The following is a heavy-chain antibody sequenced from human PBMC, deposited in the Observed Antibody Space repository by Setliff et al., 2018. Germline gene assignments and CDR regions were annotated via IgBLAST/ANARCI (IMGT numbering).Heavy chain of an antibody. CDR3: AREHPPGAFSYMDV. CDR2: ISSSSTYI. J-gene: IGHJ6*03. V-gene: IGHV3-21*01. Sequence: GSLRLSCAASGFTFSSYTMNWVRQAPGKGLEWVTAISSSSTYIFYADSVKGRFTISRDNARNAPYLQMNSLRAEDTAVYFCAREHPPGAFSYMDVWGKGTTVTVSS. CDR1: GFTFSSYT.